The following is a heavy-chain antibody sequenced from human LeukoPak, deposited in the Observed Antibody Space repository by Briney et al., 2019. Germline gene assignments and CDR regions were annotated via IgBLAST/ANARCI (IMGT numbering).Heavy chain of an antibody. CDR3: ARASWTFSWELLGDFDY. D-gene: IGHD1-26*01. J-gene: IGHJ4*02. Sequence: SETLSLTCTVSGYSISSGYYWGWIRQPPGKGLEWIGSIYHSGSTYYDPSLKSRVTISVDTSKNQFSLKLSSVTAADTAVYYCARASWTFSWELLGDFDYWGQGTLVTVSS. CDR2: IYHSGST. V-gene: IGHV4-38-2*02. CDR1: GYSISSGYY.